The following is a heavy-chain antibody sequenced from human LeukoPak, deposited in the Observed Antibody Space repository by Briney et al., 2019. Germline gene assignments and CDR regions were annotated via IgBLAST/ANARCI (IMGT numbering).Heavy chain of an antibody. V-gene: IGHV4-39*07. J-gene: IGHJ4*02. CDR2: IYYSGTT. D-gene: IGHD3-10*01. CDR3: ARCRFGEDGDY. Sequence: SEALSLTCSVSGASITSSSYYWAWIRQPPGKRLEWIGSIYYSGTTYYNPSLKSRVTISLDTSNNQFSLKLNSVTAADTAVYYCARCRFGEDGDYWGQGTLVTVSS. CDR1: GASITSSSYY.